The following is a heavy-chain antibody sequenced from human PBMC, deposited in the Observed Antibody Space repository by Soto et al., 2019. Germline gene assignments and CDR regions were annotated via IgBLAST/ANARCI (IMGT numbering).Heavy chain of an antibody. D-gene: IGHD3-22*01. V-gene: IGHV2-26*01. CDR3: ARTLYAGPYYYDSSGLNWFDP. J-gene: IGHJ5*02. Sequence: SGPTLVNPTETLTLTCTVSGFSLSNARMGVSWIRQPPGKALEWLAHIFSNDEKSYSTSLKSRLTISKDTSKSQVVLTMTNMDPVDTATYYCARTLYAGPYYYDSSGLNWFDPWGQGTLVTVSS. CDR1: GFSLSNARMG. CDR2: IFSNDEK.